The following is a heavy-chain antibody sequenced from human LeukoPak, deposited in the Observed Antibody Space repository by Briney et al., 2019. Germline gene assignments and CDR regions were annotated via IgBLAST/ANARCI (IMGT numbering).Heavy chain of an antibody. J-gene: IGHJ4*02. Sequence: AASVKVSCKASGYTFTSYYMHWVRQAPGQGLEWMGIINPSGGSTSYAQKFQGRVTMTRDMSTSTVYMELSSLRSEDTAVYYCAREGVAARPFDYWGQGTPVTVSS. CDR2: INPSGGST. D-gene: IGHD6-6*01. CDR1: GYTFTSYY. V-gene: IGHV1-46*01. CDR3: AREGVAARPFDY.